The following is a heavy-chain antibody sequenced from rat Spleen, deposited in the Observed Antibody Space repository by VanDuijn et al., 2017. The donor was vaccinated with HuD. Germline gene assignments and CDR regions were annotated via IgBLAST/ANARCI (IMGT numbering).Heavy chain of an antibody. V-gene: IGHV2-1*01. CDR3: TRVGYSSFLRYFDY. D-gene: IGHD1-2*01. CDR1: GFSLTTNS. J-gene: IGHJ2*01. CDR2: IWGDGST. Sequence: QVQLKESGPGLVQPSQTLSLTCTVSGFSLTTNSVHWVRQPPGKGLERMGGIWGDGSTDYNLGLKSRLIISRDTSKSQVFLKMNSLQTDDTAIYFCTRVGYSSFLRYFDYWGQGVMVTVSS.